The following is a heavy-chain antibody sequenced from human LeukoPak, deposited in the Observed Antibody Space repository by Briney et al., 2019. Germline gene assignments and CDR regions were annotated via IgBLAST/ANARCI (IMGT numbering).Heavy chain of an antibody. V-gene: IGHV4-38-2*02. CDR3: ARQTFGVLYFDS. CDR2: SHNSGST. CDR1: GYSISSGYY. J-gene: IGHJ4*02. Sequence: SETLSLTCTVSGYSISSGYYWGWIRQPAGKGLEWMGRSHNSGSTNYNPSLKSRVTISVDTSKNQFPLNLSSVTAADTAVYYCARQTFGVLYFDSWGPGTLVIVSS. D-gene: IGHD3-10*01.